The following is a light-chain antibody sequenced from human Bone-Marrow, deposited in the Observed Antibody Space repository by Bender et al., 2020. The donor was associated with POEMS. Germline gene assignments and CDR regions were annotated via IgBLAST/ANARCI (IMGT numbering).Light chain of an antibody. V-gene: IGLV1-36*01. CDR1: SSNIGNHG. CDR2: YDD. J-gene: IGLJ3*02. CDR3: SAWEDSLGGWV. Sequence: QSVVTQPPSLSEAPRQRVTISCSGSSSNIGNHGVNWYQQLPGEAPKLLIYYDDLLTPGVSDRFSASKSGNSTSQGLSGLPSEEEALYYCSAWEDSLGGWVFGGGTKLTVL.